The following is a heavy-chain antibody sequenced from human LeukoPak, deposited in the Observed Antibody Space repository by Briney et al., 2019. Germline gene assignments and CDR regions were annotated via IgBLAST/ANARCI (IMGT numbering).Heavy chain of an antibody. V-gene: IGHV3-21*01. CDR3: ASLDTAMANDAFDI. J-gene: IGHJ3*02. CDR1: GFTFSSYS. Sequence: GGSLRLSCAASGFTFSSYSTNWVRQAPGKGLEWVSSISSSSSYIYYADSVKGRFTISRDNAKNSLYLQMNSLRAEDTAVYYCASLDTAMANDAFDIWGQGTMVTVSS. CDR2: ISSSSSYI. D-gene: IGHD5-18*01.